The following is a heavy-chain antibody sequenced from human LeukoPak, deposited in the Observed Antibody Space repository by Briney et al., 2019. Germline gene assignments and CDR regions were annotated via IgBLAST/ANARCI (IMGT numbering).Heavy chain of an antibody. J-gene: IGHJ3*02. D-gene: IGHD6-13*01. CDR3: ARLGRCSSSWLDAFDI. CDR1: GYTLTELS. CDR2: FDPEDGET. Sequence: GASVKASCKVSGYTLTELSMHWVRQAPGKGLEWMGGFDPEDGETIYAQKFQGRVTMTEDTSTETAYMELSSLRSEDTAVYYCARLGRCSSSWLDAFDIWGQGTLVTVSS. V-gene: IGHV1-24*01.